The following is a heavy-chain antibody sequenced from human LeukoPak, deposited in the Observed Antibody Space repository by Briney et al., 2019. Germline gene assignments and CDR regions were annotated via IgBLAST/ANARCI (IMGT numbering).Heavy chain of an antibody. CDR2: IGTGGET. Sequence: GSLRLSCAASGFIFNNYAMSWVRQAPGQGLEWVSVIGTGGETHYADSVRGRFTISRNNFKNTLYLQMNSLRAEDTAVYYCAKRVTVTTKYFDSWGQGTLVTVSS. CDR3: AKRVTVTTKYFDS. D-gene: IGHD4-17*01. CDR1: GFIFNNYA. V-gene: IGHV3-23*01. J-gene: IGHJ4*02.